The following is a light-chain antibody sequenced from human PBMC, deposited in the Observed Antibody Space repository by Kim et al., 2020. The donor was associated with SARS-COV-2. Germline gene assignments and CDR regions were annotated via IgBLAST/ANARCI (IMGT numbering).Light chain of an antibody. Sequence: SPGERATLSFRASLSVTSSYLAWYQQKPGQAPRLLIYGASSRATGIPDRFSGSGSGTDFTLTISRLEPEDFAVYYCQQYGSSPAYTFGQGTKLEIK. CDR1: LSVTSSY. CDR2: GAS. J-gene: IGKJ2*01. CDR3: QQYGSSPAYT. V-gene: IGKV3-20*01.